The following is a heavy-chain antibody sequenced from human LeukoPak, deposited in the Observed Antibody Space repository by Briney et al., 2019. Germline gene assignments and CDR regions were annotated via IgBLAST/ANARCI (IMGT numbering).Heavy chain of an antibody. D-gene: IGHD6-13*01. Sequence: ASVTVSCKASGYTFSSYSISWVRQAPGQGLEWMGWISAYDGNTNYARKLQGRVTMTTDTYTNTAYMELRSLRADDKAVYYCASGEYSSRWYSHYWGQGTLVTVSS. CDR3: ASGEYSSRWYSHY. CDR2: ISAYDGNT. J-gene: IGHJ4*02. V-gene: IGHV1-18*01. CDR1: GYTFSSYS.